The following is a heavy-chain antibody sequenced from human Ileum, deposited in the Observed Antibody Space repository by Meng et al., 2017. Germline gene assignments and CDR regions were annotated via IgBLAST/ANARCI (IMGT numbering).Heavy chain of an antibody. Sequence: PPLVKPSGPLHLSCGGLGDYHSNYNWGIRLRQSPEQGLEWIGEIYHSGRTNYNPSLTSRVNMSVAKSKKQISLNLSSVTAADTAVYYCVTSSDNSGFYLGYWGPGILVTVSS. D-gene: IGHD3-22*01. J-gene: IGHJ4*02. V-gene: IGHV4-4*02. CDR1: GDYHSNYNW. CDR3: VTSSDNSGFYLGY. CDR2: IYHSGRT.